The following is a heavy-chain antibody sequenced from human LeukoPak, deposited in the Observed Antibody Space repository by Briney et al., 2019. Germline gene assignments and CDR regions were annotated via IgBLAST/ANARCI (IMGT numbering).Heavy chain of an antibody. Sequence: SVKVSCKASGGTFSNYAISWVRQAPGQGLEWMGGIIPIFGTANYAQKFQGRVTITADESTSTAYMELCSLRSEDTAVYYCASVPRPLRWEPYYYYMDVWGKGTTVTVSS. CDR1: GGTFSNYA. V-gene: IGHV1-69*13. CDR2: IIPIFGTA. J-gene: IGHJ6*03. D-gene: IGHD4-23*01. CDR3: ASVPRPLRWEPYYYYMDV.